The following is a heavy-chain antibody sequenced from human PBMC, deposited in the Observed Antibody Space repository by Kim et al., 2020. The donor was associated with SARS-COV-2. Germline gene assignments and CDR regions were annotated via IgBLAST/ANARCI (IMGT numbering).Heavy chain of an antibody. J-gene: IGHJ4*02. Sequence: ASVKVSCKASGYTFTGYYMHWVRQAPGQGLEWMGWINPNSGGTNYAQKFQGRVTMTRDTSISTAYMELSRLRSDDTAVYYCARIKFAYYAIDYWGQGTLVTVSS. CDR3: ARIKFAYYAIDY. D-gene: IGHD3-3*01. CDR2: INPNSGGT. V-gene: IGHV1-2*02. CDR1: GYTFTGYY.